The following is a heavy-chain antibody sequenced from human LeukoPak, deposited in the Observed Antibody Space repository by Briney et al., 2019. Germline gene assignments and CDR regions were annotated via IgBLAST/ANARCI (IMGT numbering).Heavy chain of an antibody. CDR2: INPSGGST. D-gene: IGHD4-17*01. V-gene: IGHV1-46*01. Sequence: GASVKVSCKASGYTFTSYYMHWVRQAPGQGLEWMGIINPSGGSTSYAQKFQGRVTMTRDTSTSTVYMELSSLRSEDTAVYYCARDRSLYGDYGKDAFDIWGQGTMDTVSS. CDR1: GYTFTSYY. J-gene: IGHJ3*02. CDR3: ARDRSLYGDYGKDAFDI.